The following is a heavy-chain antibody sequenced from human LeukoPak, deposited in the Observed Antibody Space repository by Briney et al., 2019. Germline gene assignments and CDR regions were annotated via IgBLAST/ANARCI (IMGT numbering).Heavy chain of an antibody. CDR2: ISAYNGNT. CDR3: ARGYYDSSGYYSQGY. V-gene: IGHV1-18*01. CDR1: GGTFSSYA. D-gene: IGHD3-22*01. J-gene: IGHJ4*02. Sequence: ASVKVSCKASGGTFSSYAISWVRQAPGQGLEWMGWISAYNGNTNYAQKLQGRVTMTTDTSTSTAYMELRSLRSDDTAVYYCARGYYDSSGYYSQGYWGQGTLVTVSS.